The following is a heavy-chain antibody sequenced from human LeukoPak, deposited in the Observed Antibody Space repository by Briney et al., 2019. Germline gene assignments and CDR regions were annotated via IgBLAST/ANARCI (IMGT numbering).Heavy chain of an antibody. V-gene: IGHV4-39*01. J-gene: IGHJ4*02. Sequence: PSETLSLTCTVSGGSISSSSYYWSWIRQPPGKGLEWIGEINHSGSTNYNPSLKSRVTISVDTSKNQFSLKLSSVTAADTAVYYCARHKNGDYKGYFDYWGQGTLVTVSS. CDR3: ARHKNGDYKGYFDY. CDR2: INHSGST. D-gene: IGHD4-17*01. CDR1: GGSISSSSYY.